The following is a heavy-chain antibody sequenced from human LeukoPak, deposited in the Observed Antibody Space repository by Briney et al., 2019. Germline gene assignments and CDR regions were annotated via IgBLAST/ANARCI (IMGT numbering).Heavy chain of an antibody. D-gene: IGHD3-16*01. CDR3: ARNQQLGGHSYYYYGMDV. CDR1: GFPFSSYA. V-gene: IGHV3-23*01. J-gene: IGHJ6*02. Sequence: GGSLRLSCAASGFPFSSYAMSWVRQAPGKGLEWVSGISGGGVTTYYADSVKGRFTISRDNSKNTLYLQMNSLRADDTAIYYCARNQQLGGHSYYYYGMDVWGQGTTVTVSS. CDR2: ISGGGVTT.